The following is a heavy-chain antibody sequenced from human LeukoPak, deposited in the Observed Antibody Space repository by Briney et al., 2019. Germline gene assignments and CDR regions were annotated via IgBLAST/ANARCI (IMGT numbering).Heavy chain of an antibody. CDR2: VNRWART. Sequence: SETLSLTCRVHGASFSLYHWSWIRRSPGKGLEWIGEVNRWARTNYNPSLESRVTISVDTSKNQFSMNLRSLTAADTAVYYCATDSQSSVYYFWSQGALVTVSS. J-gene: IGHJ4*02. D-gene: IGHD6-25*01. CDR3: ATDSQSSVYYF. CDR1: GASFSLYH. V-gene: IGHV4-34*01.